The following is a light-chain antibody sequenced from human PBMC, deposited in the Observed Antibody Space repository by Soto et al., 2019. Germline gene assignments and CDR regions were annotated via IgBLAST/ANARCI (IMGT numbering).Light chain of an antibody. V-gene: IGLV1-44*01. CDR3: ATWDDSLDVHV. Sequence: QSVLTQPPSASGTPGQTITISCSGGSSNIGINTVNWYEHLPGTAPRLLISGNNQRPSGVPDRFSGSKSGTSASLAISGLQSEDEGHYYCATWDDSLDVHVFGTGTKLTVL. J-gene: IGLJ1*01. CDR1: SSNIGINT. CDR2: GNN.